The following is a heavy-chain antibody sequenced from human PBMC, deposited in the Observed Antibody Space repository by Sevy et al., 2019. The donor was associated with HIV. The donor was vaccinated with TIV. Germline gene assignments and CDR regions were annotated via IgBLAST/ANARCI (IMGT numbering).Heavy chain of an antibody. J-gene: IGHJ4*02. CDR1: GYTFTSYG. CDR3: ARDVPAAITVAGYYFDY. CDR2: ISAYNGNK. D-gene: IGHD2-2*01. V-gene: IGHV1-18*01. Sequence: ASVKVSCKASGYTFTSYGISWVRQAPGQGLEWMGWISAYNGNKNYAQKLQGRVTMTTDTSTSTAYMELRSLRSDDTAVYYCARDVPAAITVAGYYFDYWGQGTLVTVSS.